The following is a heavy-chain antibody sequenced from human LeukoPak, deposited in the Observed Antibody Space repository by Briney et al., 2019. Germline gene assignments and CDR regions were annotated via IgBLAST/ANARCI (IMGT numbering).Heavy chain of an antibody. CDR3: ARDQVVVVPAALNPYYYYGMDV. CDR2: IYYSGST. J-gene: IGHJ6*02. V-gene: IGHV4-59*01. CDR1: GGSISSYY. Sequence: SETLSLTCTVSGGSISSYYWSWIRQPPGKGLEWIGYIYYSGSTNYNPSLKSRVTISVDTSKNQFSLKLSSVTAADTAVYCCARDQVVVVPAALNPYYYYGMDVWGQGTTVTVSS. D-gene: IGHD2-2*01.